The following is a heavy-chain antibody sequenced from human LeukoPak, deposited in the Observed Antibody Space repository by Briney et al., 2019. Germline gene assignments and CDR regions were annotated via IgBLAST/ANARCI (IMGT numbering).Heavy chain of an antibody. J-gene: IGHJ4*02. D-gene: IGHD6-13*01. Sequence: GGSLRLSCAASGFTFSSYAMHWVRQAPGKGLEWVAVISYDGSNKYYADSVKGRFTISRDNSKNTLYLQMNSLRAEDTAVYYCARDIEQQLVPLDYWGQGILVTVSS. CDR1: GFTFSSYA. CDR2: ISYDGSNK. CDR3: ARDIEQQLVPLDY. V-gene: IGHV3-30-3*01.